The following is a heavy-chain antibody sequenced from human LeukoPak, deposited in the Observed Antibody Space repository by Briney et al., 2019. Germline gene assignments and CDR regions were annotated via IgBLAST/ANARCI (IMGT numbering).Heavy chain of an antibody. V-gene: IGHV3-11*01. D-gene: IGHD3-22*01. J-gene: IGHJ4*02. CDR3: ARAAYYYDSSGYYSGYYFDY. CDR2: ISSSGSTI. CDR1: GFTFSDYY. Sequence: PGGSLRLSCAASGFTFSDYYMSWIRQAPGKGLEWVSYISSSGSTIYYADSVKGRFTISRDNAKNSLYLQMNSLRAEDTAVYYCARAAYYYDSSGYYSGYYFDYWGQGTLVTVSS.